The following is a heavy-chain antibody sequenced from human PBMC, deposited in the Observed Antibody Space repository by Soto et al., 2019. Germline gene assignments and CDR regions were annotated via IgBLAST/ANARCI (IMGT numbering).Heavy chain of an antibody. CDR3: VRDGTKTLRDWFDP. D-gene: IGHD1-1*01. V-gene: IGHV4-4*07. CDR1: GSSISGFY. CDR2: IYATGTT. Sequence: PSETLSLTCPVSGSSISGFYWSWIRKSAGKGLEWIGRIYATGTTDYNPSLKSRVMMSVDTSKKQFSLKLRSVTAAGTAVYYCVRDGTKTLRDWFDPWGQGISVTVSS. J-gene: IGHJ5*02.